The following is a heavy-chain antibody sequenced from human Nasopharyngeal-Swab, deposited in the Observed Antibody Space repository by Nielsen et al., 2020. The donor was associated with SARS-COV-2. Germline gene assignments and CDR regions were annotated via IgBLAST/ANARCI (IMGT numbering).Heavy chain of an antibody. J-gene: IGHJ4*02. CDR1: GFTVSSNY. Sequence: GESLKISCAASGFTVSSNYMSWVRQAPGKGLERVSVIYSGGSTYYADSVKGRFTISRDNSKNTLYLQMNSLRAEDTAVYYCARYSSSWYYFDYWGQGTLVTVSS. CDR2: IYSGGST. V-gene: IGHV3-66*02. D-gene: IGHD6-13*01. CDR3: ARYSSSWYYFDY.